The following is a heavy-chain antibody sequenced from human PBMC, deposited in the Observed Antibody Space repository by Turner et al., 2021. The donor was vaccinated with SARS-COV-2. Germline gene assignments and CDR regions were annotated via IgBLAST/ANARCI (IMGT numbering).Heavy chain of an antibody. J-gene: IGHJ5*02. Sequence: HVKLQESGPGLLKPSQTLSLTCTVSGGSITSGSSFWTWIRQPAGRGLEWSGRIYTSGNTVGIPDYNPSLKSRVSISVDSSKNQFSLKLTSVTAADTAVYHCAKAVPGSGWFDPWGQGSLVTVSS. D-gene: IGHD3-10*01. CDR1: GGSITSGSSF. CDR2: IYTSGNTVGIP. V-gene: IGHV4-61*02. CDR3: AKAVPGSGWFDP.